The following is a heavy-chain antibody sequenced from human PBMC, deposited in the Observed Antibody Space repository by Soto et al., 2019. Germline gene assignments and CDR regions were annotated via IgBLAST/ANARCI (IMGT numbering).Heavy chain of an antibody. CDR3: ARVTVPAANWHDAFDI. J-gene: IGHJ3*02. CDR2: INSDGSST. D-gene: IGHD2-2*01. V-gene: IGHV3-74*01. CDR1: GFTFSSYW. Sequence: GGSLRLSCAASGFTFSSYWMRWVRQAPGKGLVWVSRINSDGSSTSYADSVKGRFTISRDNAKNTLYLQMNSLRAEDTAVYYCARVTVPAANWHDAFDIWGQGTMVTVSS.